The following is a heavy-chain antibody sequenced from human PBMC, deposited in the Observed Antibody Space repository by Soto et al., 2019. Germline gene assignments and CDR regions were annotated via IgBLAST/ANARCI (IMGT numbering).Heavy chain of an antibody. D-gene: IGHD3-10*01. CDR2: IYSDDNT. CDR3: ARYGSGSLFL. Sequence: EVQLVESGGGLVQPGGSLRLSCAASGFIVNENYMNWVRQAPGKGLEWVSIIYSDDNTYYADSVKGRFTVSRDSSKNTVYLQMNSLRAEHTAVYYCARYGSGSLFLWGPGTLVTVSS. J-gene: IGHJ4*02. CDR1: GFIVNENY. V-gene: IGHV3-66*01.